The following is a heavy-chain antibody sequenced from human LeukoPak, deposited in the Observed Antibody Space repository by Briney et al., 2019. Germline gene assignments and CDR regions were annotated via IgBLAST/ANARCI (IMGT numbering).Heavy chain of an antibody. CDR3: ARVDYGDYGFDY. J-gene: IGHJ4*02. D-gene: IGHD4-17*01. V-gene: IGHV3-66*01. CDR2: IYSGGST. Sequence: QPGGSLRLSCAASGFTVSSNYMSWVRQAPGKGLEWVSVIYSGGSTYYADSVKGRFTISRDNSKNTLYLQMNSLRAEDTAVYYCARVDYGDYGFDYWGQGTPVTVSS. CDR1: GFTVSSNY.